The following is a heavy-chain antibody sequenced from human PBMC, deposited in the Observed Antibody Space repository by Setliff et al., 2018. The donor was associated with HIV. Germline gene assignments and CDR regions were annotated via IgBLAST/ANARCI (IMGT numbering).Heavy chain of an antibody. J-gene: IGHJ4*02. CDR1: GYNFINHY. D-gene: IGHD1-1*01. V-gene: IGHV1-46*04. Sequence: GASVKVSCKASGYNFINHYVHWVRQAPGQGLEWLGVISPGVGDATYAQSLQDRFNMASDTSTSTVYMHLTSLRSEETAGYYCARKSLTGTMDSWGQGTLVTVSS. CDR2: ISPGVGDA. CDR3: ARKSLTGTMDS.